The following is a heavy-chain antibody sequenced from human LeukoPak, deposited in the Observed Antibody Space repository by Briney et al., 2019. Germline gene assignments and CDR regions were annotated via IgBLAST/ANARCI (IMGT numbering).Heavy chain of an antibody. CDR2: IYPGDSEV. V-gene: IGHV5-51*01. Sequence: SLKISCKRAGYSFNTYWIGWVRQMPGKGLECMGIIYPGDSEVRYSPSFQGQVTISADKSISTAYLQWSSLKASDSAMYYCARQVGHWLTHWGQGPLLTVSS. J-gene: IGHJ4*02. CDR1: GYSFNTYW. CDR3: ARQVGHWLTH. D-gene: IGHD6-19*01.